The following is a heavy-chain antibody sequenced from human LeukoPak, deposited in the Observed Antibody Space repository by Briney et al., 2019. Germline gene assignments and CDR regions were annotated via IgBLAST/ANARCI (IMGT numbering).Heavy chain of an antibody. CDR3: ARDGWYFDY. J-gene: IGHJ4*02. CDR1: GGSFSGYY. V-gene: IGHV3-11*04. Sequence: PSETLSLTCAVYGGSFSGYYWSWIRQAPGKGLEWVSYISSSGSTIYYADSVKGRFTISRDNAKNSLYLQMNSLRAEDTAVYYCARDGWYFDYWGQGTLVTVSS. D-gene: IGHD6-19*01. CDR2: ISSSGSTI.